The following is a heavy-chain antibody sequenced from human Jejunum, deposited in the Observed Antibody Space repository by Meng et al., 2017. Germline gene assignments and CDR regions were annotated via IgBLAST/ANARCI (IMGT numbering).Heavy chain of an antibody. CDR1: GGSISDYY. Sequence: ESLKISCTVSGGSISDYYWSWIRQPPGKGLEWIGYIYYTGSTNYNASLKSRLTISVDTSNNQFSLKLSSVTAADTAVYYCARVRPGRLLFDYWGQGTLVTVSS. CDR3: ARVRPGRLLFDY. CDR2: IYYTGST. V-gene: IGHV4-59*01. D-gene: IGHD3-16*01. J-gene: IGHJ4*02.